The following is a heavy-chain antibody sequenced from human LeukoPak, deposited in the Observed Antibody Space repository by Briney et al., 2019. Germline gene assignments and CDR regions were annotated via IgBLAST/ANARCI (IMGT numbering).Heavy chain of an antibody. D-gene: IGHD3-10*01. Sequence: ASVKVSCKASGYTFTSYGISWVRQAPGQGLEWMGWISAYNGNTNYAQKLQGRVTTTTDTSTSTAYMELRSLRSDDTAVYYCARGPAAHGSAYFDYWGQGTLVTVSS. CDR1: GYTFTSYG. J-gene: IGHJ4*02. V-gene: IGHV1-18*01. CDR2: ISAYNGNT. CDR3: ARGPAAHGSAYFDY.